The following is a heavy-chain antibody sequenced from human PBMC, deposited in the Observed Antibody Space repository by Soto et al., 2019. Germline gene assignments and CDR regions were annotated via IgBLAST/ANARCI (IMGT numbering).Heavy chain of an antibody. CDR2: ISSKSYGKTT. Sequence: PGGSLRLSCSTSGFTFGDYGMTWFRQAPGKGLAWVGIISSKSYGKTTEYAASATDRYNISRDYSKRIAYLQMNRLKADDTAVYYCTRERWDYFDYWGQGILVTVSS. CDR1: GFTFGDYG. J-gene: IGHJ4*02. V-gene: IGHV3-49*03. CDR3: TRERWDYFDY.